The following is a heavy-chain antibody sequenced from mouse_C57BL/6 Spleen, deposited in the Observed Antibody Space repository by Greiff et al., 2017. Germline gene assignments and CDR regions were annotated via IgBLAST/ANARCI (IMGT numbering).Heavy chain of an antibody. CDR2: ISSGSSTI. CDR3: ARDITTVGYFDV. Sequence: DVQLVESGGGLVKPGGSLKLSCAASGFTFSDYGMHWVRQAPEKGLEWVAYISSGSSTIYYADTVKGRFTISRDNAKNTLFLQMTSLRSEDTAMYYCARDITTVGYFDVWGTGTTVTVSS. J-gene: IGHJ1*03. CDR1: GFTFSDYG. D-gene: IGHD1-1*01. V-gene: IGHV5-17*01.